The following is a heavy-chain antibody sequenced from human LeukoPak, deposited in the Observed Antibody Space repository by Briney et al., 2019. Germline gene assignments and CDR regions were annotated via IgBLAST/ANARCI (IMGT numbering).Heavy chain of an antibody. CDR3: AKEPGP. CDR2: ISYDGSYK. V-gene: IGHV3-30*18. J-gene: IGHJ4*02. Sequence: GGSLRLSCAASGFTFSSYGMHWVRQAPGKGLEWVAVISYDGSYKYYADSVKGRFTISRDNSKNTLYLQMSSLRAEDTAVYYCAKEPGPWGQGTLVTVSS. CDR1: GFTFSSYG. D-gene: IGHD1-14*01.